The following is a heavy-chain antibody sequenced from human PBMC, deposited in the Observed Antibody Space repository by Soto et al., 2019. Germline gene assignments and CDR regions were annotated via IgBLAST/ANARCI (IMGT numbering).Heavy chain of an antibody. D-gene: IGHD3-9*01. Sequence: GGSLRLSCAASGFTFSSYAMSWVRQAPGKGLEWVSAISGSGGSTYYADSVKGRFTISRDNSKNTLYLQMNSLRAEDTAVYYCANAGNPIRYLTGYYRLGWFDPWGQGTLVTVSS. CDR1: GFTFSSYA. V-gene: IGHV3-23*01. CDR2: ISGSGGST. CDR3: ANAGNPIRYLTGYYRLGWFDP. J-gene: IGHJ5*02.